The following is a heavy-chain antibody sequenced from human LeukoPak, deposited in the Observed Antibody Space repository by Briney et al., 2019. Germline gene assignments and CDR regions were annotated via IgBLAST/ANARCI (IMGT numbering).Heavy chain of an antibody. D-gene: IGHD6-13*01. CDR2: IYPGASDT. V-gene: IGHV5-51*01. Sequence: GQSLNSSCKGSAYSFTSYWIGWVRQMPVKGLEWMGIIYPGASDTRYSPSFQGQVTISADKSISTAYLQWSSLKASDTAMYYCARKSHSSSWTHFDYWGQGTLVTVSS. CDR3: ARKSHSSSWTHFDY. CDR1: AYSFTSYW. J-gene: IGHJ4*02.